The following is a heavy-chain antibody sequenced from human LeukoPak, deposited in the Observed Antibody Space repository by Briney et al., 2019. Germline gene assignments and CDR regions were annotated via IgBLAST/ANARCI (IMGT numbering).Heavy chain of an antibody. V-gene: IGHV4-30-4*08. Sequence: LRLSCAASGFTFSSYSMNWVRQPPGKGLEWIEYIYYSGSTYYNPSLKSRVTISVDTSKNQFSLKLSSVTAADTAVYYCATDSRIAAAPSYYGMDVWVKGPRSPSPQ. CDR2: IYYSGST. CDR1: GFTFSSYS. CDR3: ATDSRIAAAPSYYGMDV. J-gene: IGHJ6*01. D-gene: IGHD6-13*01.